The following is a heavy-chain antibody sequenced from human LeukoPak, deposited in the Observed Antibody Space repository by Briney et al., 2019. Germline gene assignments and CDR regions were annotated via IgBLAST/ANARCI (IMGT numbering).Heavy chain of an antibody. CDR1: GFTFSSYA. J-gene: IGHJ4*02. CDR2: ISGSGGST. CDR3: AKVPTNYDSSGYYDC. D-gene: IGHD3-22*01. Sequence: PGGSLRLSCAASGFTFSSYAMSWVRQAPGKGLEWVSAISGSGGSTYYADSVKGRFTISRDNSKNTLYLQMNSLRAEDTAVYYCAKVPTNYDSSGYYDCWGQGTLVTVSS. V-gene: IGHV3-23*01.